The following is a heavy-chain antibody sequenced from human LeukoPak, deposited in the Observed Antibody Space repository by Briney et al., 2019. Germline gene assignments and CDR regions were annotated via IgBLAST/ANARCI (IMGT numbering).Heavy chain of an antibody. V-gene: IGHV3-30*03. D-gene: IGHD3-22*01. CDR3: AGYHTSGSRGY. CDR1: GFTFSTYG. Sequence: GGSLRLSCAASGFTFSTYGMHWVRQAPGKGLEWVAVISYDGSNTYYVDSVKGRFTISRDNSKNTLYLQMNSLRVEDTAVYYCAGYHTSGSRGYWGQGTLVTVSS. J-gene: IGHJ1*01. CDR2: ISYDGSNT.